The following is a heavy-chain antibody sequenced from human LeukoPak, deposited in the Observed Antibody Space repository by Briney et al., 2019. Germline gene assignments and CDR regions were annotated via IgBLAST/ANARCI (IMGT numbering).Heavy chain of an antibody. CDR2: ISAYNGNT. Sequence: ASVKVSCKASGYTFTSYGISWVRQAPGQGLEWMGWISAYNGNTNYAQKLQGRVTMTTDTSTSTAYMELRSLRSDDTAVYYCARIEAGYSYGYGLGKSYYYYGMDVWGQGTTVTVSS. D-gene: IGHD5-18*01. J-gene: IGHJ6*02. CDR3: ARIEAGYSYGYGLGKSYYYYGMDV. CDR1: GYTFTSYG. V-gene: IGHV1-18*01.